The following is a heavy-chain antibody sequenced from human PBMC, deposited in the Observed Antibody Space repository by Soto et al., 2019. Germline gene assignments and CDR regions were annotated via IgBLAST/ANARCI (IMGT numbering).Heavy chain of an antibody. D-gene: IGHD3-10*01. Sequence: PSQSMSLTCTVSGGSISSSSYYWGWIRQPPGKGLEWIGSIYYSGSTYYNPSHKSRVTISVDTSKNQFSLKLSSVTAADTAVYYCARHPTDYYGSGSYIPGWFDPWGQGTLVTVS. CDR2: IYYSGST. V-gene: IGHV4-39*01. CDR1: GGSISSSSYY. J-gene: IGHJ5*02. CDR3: ARHPTDYYGSGSYIPGWFDP.